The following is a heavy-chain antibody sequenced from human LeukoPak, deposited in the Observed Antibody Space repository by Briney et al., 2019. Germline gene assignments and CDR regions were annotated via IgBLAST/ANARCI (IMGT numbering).Heavy chain of an antibody. V-gene: IGHV3-11*01. D-gene: IGHD4-17*01. J-gene: IGHJ4*02. CDR1: GFTFSDYY. Sequence: PGGSLRFSCAASGFTFSDYYMSWIRQAPGKGLEWVSYMSSSGDTIYYADSVKGRFTISRDNAKNSLYLQMNNLRAEDTAVYYCARANFYGEDYWGQGTLVTVSS. CDR2: MSSSGDTI. CDR3: ARANFYGEDY.